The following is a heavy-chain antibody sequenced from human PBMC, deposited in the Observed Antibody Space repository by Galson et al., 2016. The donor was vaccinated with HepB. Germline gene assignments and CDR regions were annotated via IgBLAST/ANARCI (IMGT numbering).Heavy chain of an antibody. CDR3: VRDVRGYNSNDGYYFDY. J-gene: IGHJ4*02. CDR1: AFTFSSYT. V-gene: IGHV3-21*01. D-gene: IGHD1-20*01. CDR2: ISGSSTNI. Sequence: SLRLSCAASAFTFSSYTMNWVRQAPGKGLELVSSISGSSTNINYADSVRGRCSISRDNAKNSLFLQMTSLRAEDTAVYYCVRDVRGYNSNDGYYFDYWGQGTLVTVSS.